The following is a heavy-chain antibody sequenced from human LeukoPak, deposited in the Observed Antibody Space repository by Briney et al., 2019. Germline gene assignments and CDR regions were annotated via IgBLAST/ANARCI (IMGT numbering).Heavy chain of an antibody. V-gene: IGHV3-21*01. Sequence: GGSLRLSCAASGFTLSSYRMNWVRQAPGKGLEWVSSISSSSSYINYADSVKGRFTISRDNAKNSLYLQMNSLRAEDTAVYYCARVAQVQYHFDFWGQGTLVTVSS. J-gene: IGHJ4*02. CDR1: GFTLSSYR. CDR3: ARVAQVQYHFDF. CDR2: ISSSSSYI. D-gene: IGHD2-2*01.